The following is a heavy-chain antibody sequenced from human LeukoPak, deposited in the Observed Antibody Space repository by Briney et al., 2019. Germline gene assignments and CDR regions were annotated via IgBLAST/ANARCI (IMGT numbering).Heavy chain of an antibody. CDR2: IYTSGST. J-gene: IGHJ2*01. Sequence: PSQTLSLTCTVSGGSISSGSYYWSWIRQPAGTGLEWIGRIYTSGSTNYNPSLKSRVTISVDTSKNQFSLKLSSVTAADTAVYYCARDPVFWGAWYFDLWGRGTLVTVSS. D-gene: IGHD3-16*01. CDR1: GGSISSGSYY. V-gene: IGHV4-61*02. CDR3: ARDPVFWGAWYFDL.